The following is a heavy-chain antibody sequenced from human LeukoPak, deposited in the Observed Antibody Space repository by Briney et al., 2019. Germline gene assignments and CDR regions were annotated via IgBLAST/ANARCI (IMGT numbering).Heavy chain of an antibody. V-gene: IGHV3-11*06. Sequence: PGGSLRLSCAAPGFTFSDYYMSWIRQAPGEGLEWVLYISSSSSYTNYADSVKGRFTISRDNAKNSLYLQMNSLRAEDTAVYCCARPLYGDQYYFDYWGQGTLVTVSS. CDR1: GFTFSDYY. CDR3: ARPLYGDQYYFDY. J-gene: IGHJ4*02. CDR2: ISSSSSYT. D-gene: IGHD4-17*01.